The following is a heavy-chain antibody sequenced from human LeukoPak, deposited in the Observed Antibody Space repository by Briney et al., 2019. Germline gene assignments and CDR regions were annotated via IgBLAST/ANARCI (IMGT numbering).Heavy chain of an antibody. CDR3: ARASPPYYDFWSGYYYSFDY. CDR1: GFTFSSYA. J-gene: IGHJ4*02. CDR2: ISGSGVRI. Sequence: GGSLRLSCAASGFTFSSYAMSWVRQAPGKGLEWVSMISGSGVRIYYADSVEGRFTISRDKSKNTLFLQMSSLRAEDTAVYFCARASPPYYDFWSGYYYSFDYWGQGTLVAVSS. D-gene: IGHD3-3*01. V-gene: IGHV3-23*01.